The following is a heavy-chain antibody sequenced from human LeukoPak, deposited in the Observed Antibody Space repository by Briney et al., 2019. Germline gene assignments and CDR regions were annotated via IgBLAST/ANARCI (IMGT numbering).Heavy chain of an antibody. CDR2: INCITGDT. J-gene: IGHJ4*02. CDR1: GHTFTDYY. V-gene: IGHV1-2*06. Sequence: GASVKVSCKASGHTFTDYYIHWVRQAPRQGLEWMGRINCITGDTRSAQKFQGRVTMTRDTSISTAYMQLSSLRSDDTAVYYCAREIAATGAAVDYWGQGILVTVSS. D-gene: IGHD6-13*01. CDR3: AREIAATGAAVDY.